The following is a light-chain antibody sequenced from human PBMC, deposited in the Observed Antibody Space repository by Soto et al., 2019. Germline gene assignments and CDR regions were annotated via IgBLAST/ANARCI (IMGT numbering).Light chain of an antibody. Sequence: EIVLTQSTGTLSLSPGERATLSCRANQSVSSAYLAWYQQIPGQAPKLLIYGASSRATGIPDRFSGSGSGTDFTLTISGLEPEEFAVYYCQQSGSSFYTFGQGTKLEIK. J-gene: IGKJ2*01. CDR2: GAS. CDR3: QQSGSSFYT. CDR1: QSVSSAY. V-gene: IGKV3-20*01.